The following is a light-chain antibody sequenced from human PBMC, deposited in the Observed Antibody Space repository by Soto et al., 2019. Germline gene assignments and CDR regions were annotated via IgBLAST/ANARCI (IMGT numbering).Light chain of an antibody. CDR1: QSVSSN. J-gene: IGKJ5*01. V-gene: IGKV3D-15*01. Sequence: EIVITQSPATLSVSPGERVTLSCRASQSVSSNLAWYQQKPGQAPRLLIFGASARANGIPATFSGSGSGTEFTLTISSLXSEDFALYYCQQYNNWPRITFGQGTRLETK. CDR3: QQYNNWPRIT. CDR2: GAS.